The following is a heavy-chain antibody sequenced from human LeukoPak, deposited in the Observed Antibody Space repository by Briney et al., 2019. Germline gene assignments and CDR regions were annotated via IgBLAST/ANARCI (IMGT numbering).Heavy chain of an antibody. D-gene: IGHD3-22*01. Sequence: GGSLRLSCAASGFTFGSYGMSWVRQAPGEGLEWASFISPSGDRTSNADSVEGRFTISRDNPRDTLYLQMNSLRDEDTAGYYCAIMHGYYDGSGYWVQWGQGTLVTVSS. V-gene: IGHV3-23*01. CDR2: ISPSGDRT. J-gene: IGHJ4*02. CDR3: AIMHGYYDGSGYWVQ. CDR1: GFTFGSYG.